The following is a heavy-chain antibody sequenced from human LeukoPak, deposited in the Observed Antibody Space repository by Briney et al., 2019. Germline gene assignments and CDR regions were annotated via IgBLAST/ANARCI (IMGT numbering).Heavy chain of an antibody. CDR2: IRYDGSNK. CDR1: GFTFTGHS. V-gene: IGHV3-30*02. CDR3: LGTTYNFDY. J-gene: IGHJ4*02. D-gene: IGHD1-7*01. Sequence: GGSLRLSCVASGFTFTGHSMHWVRQAPGKRLEWIAFIRYDGSNKYYADSVKGRFTISRDNSKNMLYLQMNSLRADDTAVYYALGTTYNFDYWGQGTLVTVSS.